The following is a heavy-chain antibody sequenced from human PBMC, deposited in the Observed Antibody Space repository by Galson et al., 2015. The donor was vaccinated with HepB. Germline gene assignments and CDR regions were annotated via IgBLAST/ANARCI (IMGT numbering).Heavy chain of an antibody. CDR3: AKVAAASNWYFDL. V-gene: IGHV3-9*01. CDR1: GFTFDDYA. J-gene: IGHJ2*01. D-gene: IGHD6-13*01. Sequence: SLRLSCAASGFTFDDYAMHWVRQAPGKGLEWVSGISWNSGSIGYADSVKGRFTISRDNAKNSLYLQMNSLRAEDTALYYCAKVAAASNWYFDLWGRGTLVTVSS. CDR2: ISWNSGSI.